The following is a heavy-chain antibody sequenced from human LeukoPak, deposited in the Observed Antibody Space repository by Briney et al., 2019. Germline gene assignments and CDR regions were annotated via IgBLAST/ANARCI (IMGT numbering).Heavy chain of an antibody. CDR2: ISGSGGST. J-gene: IGHJ6*03. CDR3: ANLGGNHYYYYYMDV. CDR1: GFTFSSYE. Sequence: PGGSLRLSCAASGFTFSSYEMNWVRQAPGKGLEWVSAISGSGGSTYYADSVKGRFTISRDNSKNTLYLQMNSLRAEDTAVYYCANLGGNHYYYYYMDVWGKGTTVTVSS. V-gene: IGHV3-23*01. D-gene: IGHD3-16*01.